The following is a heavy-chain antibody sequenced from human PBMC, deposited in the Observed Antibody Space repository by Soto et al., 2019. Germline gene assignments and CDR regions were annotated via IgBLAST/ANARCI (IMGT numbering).Heavy chain of an antibody. V-gene: IGHV4-59*08. CDR3: AGRDCSGTNCYYLDYYYMDV. Sequence: SETLSLTCTVSGGSFSSYYWTWIRQSPGKGLEWIGYIYYSGSTDYNPSLRGRLAISIDTSKNQFSLRLNSMTAADTAVYYCAGRDCSGTNCYYLDYYYMDVWGKGTTVTVSS. CDR1: GGSFSSYY. J-gene: IGHJ6*03. CDR2: IYYSGST. D-gene: IGHD2-2*01.